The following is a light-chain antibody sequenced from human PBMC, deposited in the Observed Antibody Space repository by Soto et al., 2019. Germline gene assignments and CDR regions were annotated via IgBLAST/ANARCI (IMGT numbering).Light chain of an antibody. J-gene: IGKJ1*01. V-gene: IGKV3-20*01. CDR2: GAS. CDR3: QHYGVSPWT. CDR1: TSIRGNY. Sequence: EMVLTQSPGTLSLSPGDRATLSCRASTSIRGNYLAWYQQKPGQAPRVLIYGASTRATGIPDRFSGSGSGTDFTLTISRLEPEDCAVYYCQHYGVSPWTFGQGTKVEIK.